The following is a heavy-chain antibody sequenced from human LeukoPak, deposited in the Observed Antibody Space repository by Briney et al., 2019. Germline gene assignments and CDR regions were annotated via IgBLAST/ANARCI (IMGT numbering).Heavy chain of an antibody. D-gene: IGHD2/OR15-2a*01. CDR1: GLTFSSYG. Sequence: GRSLRLSCAASGLTFSSYGIHWVRQAPGRGLEWVALIWSDGNNKYYADSVKGRFIISRDNSKNTLYLQTNSLRADDTAVYYCARAARADCTSPTCHSWLAPWGQGTQVTVSS. CDR3: ARAARADCTSPTCHSWLAP. V-gene: IGHV3-33*01. J-gene: IGHJ5*02. CDR2: IWSDGNNK.